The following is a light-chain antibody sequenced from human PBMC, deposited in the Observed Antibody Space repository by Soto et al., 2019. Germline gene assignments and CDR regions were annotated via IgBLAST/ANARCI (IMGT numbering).Light chain of an antibody. V-gene: IGKV3-11*01. CDR3: QQRSNWLIT. CDR1: QSVSSY. J-gene: IGKJ5*01. Sequence: EIVLTQSPAILSLSPGERATLSCRASQSVSSYLAWYQHKPGQAPRLLIYDASNRATGIPARFSGSGSGTDFTLTISSLEPEDFAVYYCQQRSNWLITFGQGTRLEIK. CDR2: DAS.